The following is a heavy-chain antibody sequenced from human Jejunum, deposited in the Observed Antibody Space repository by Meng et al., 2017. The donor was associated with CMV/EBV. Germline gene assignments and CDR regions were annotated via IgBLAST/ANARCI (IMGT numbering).Heavy chain of an antibody. D-gene: IGHD4-17*01. CDR3: APCIGYGHPPASFAI. J-gene: IGHJ3*02. CDR1: GYTFSNYG. CDR2: ISPYNDNA. V-gene: IGHV3-33*04. Sequence: GYTFSNYGFTWVRRAPGQGLEWMGCISPYNDNANYADSVKGRFTISKNNSKNTLFLQLNRLRAEDTAFYSCAPCIGYGHPPASFAICYPGTMVTVSS.